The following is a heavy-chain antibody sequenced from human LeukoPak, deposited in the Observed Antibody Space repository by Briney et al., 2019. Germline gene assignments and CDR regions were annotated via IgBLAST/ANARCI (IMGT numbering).Heavy chain of an antibody. CDR2: INHSGGT. J-gene: IGHJ4*02. CDR3: ARAVRTSMATYGIDY. CDR1: GGAFSGYY. Sequence: KPSENLSLTCAVYGGAFSGYYWSWIRPPPGKGVEWVGEINHSGGTDYNPSLKSRVTISVDTSKNQFSLNLSSVTAADTAVYYCARAVRTSMATYGIDYWGQGTLVTVSS. V-gene: IGHV4-34*01. D-gene: IGHD3-10*01.